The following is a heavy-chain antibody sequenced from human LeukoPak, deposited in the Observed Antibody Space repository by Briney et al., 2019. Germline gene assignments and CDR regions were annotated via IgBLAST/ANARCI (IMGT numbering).Heavy chain of an antibody. CDR3: ARVARDGSGSYFDY. D-gene: IGHD3-10*01. V-gene: IGHV1-69*13. Sequence: SVKVSCKASGGTFSSYAISWVRQAPGQGLEWMGGIIPIFDTANYAQKFQGRVTITADESTSTAYMELSSLRSEDTAVYYCARVARDGSGSYFDYWGQGTLVTVSS. J-gene: IGHJ4*02. CDR1: GGTFSSYA. CDR2: IIPIFDTA.